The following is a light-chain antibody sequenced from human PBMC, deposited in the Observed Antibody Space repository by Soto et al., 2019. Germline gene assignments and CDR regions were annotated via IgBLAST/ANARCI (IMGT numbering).Light chain of an antibody. V-gene: IGLV3-21*04. Sequence: SYELTQPPSVSVAPGKTARVTCGGNNIGNKSVHWYQQKPGQAPVLVIYYDDDRPSGIPERFSGSNSGNTATLTISRVEAGDDAEYYCQVWDSNSDHVVFGGGTKLTVL. J-gene: IGLJ3*02. CDR3: QVWDSNSDHVV. CDR1: NIGNKS. CDR2: YDD.